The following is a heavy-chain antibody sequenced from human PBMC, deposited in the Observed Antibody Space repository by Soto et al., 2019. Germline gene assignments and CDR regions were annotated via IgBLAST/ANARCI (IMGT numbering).Heavy chain of an antibody. CDR2: IYYSGST. V-gene: IGHV4-39*02. CDR1: GDSISSSNYY. J-gene: IGHJ4*02. D-gene: IGHD3-10*01. CDR3: ARRGYGSRLGNDFDC. Sequence: QLQLQESGPGLVKPSETLSLTCTVSGDSISSSNYYWGWIRQPPGKGLEWIESIYYSGSTYYNPSLKNRVSISVDRSNNNFSLKISSVTAADTAVYYCARRGYGSRLGNDFDCWGLATLVTVSS.